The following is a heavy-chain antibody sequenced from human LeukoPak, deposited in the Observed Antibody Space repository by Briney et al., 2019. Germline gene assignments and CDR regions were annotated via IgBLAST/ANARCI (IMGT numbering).Heavy chain of an antibody. V-gene: IGHV3-23*01. CDR2: ISGGGGAT. D-gene: IGHD1-1*01. Sequence: GGSLRLSCAASGFTFSSYAMSWVRQAPGKGLEWVSAISGGGGATFYADSVKGRFPISRDNSKNTLYLQMNGLRAEDTAVYYCAKDRRGNAPRGAFDIWGQGKMVTVSS. J-gene: IGHJ3*02. CDR3: AKDRRGNAPRGAFDI. CDR1: GFTFSSYA.